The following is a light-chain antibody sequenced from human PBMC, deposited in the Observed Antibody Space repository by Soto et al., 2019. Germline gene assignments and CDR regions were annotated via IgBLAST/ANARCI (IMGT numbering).Light chain of an antibody. J-gene: IGLJ1*01. CDR2: EVS. CDR1: SSDIGDYNF. V-gene: IGLV2-14*01. CDR3: SSYTTSSTPYV. Sequence: QSVLTQPASVSGSPGQSITISCTGTSSDIGDYNFVSWYQHHPGKAPKLMIYEVSNRPSGVSNRFSGSKSGNTASLTISGLQAEDEADYYCSSYTTSSTPYVFGTGTTVT.